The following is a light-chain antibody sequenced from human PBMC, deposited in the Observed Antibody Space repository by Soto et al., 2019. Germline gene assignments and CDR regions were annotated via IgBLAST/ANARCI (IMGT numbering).Light chain of an antibody. J-gene: IGLJ3*02. Sequence: HSVLTQPPSASGTPGQRVTISCSGSSSNIGSNTVNWYQQLPGTAPKLLIYSNNQQPSGVPDRFSGSKSGTSASLAISGLQSEDEADYYCAAWDDSLNGWVFGGGTKLTVL. V-gene: IGLV1-44*01. CDR3: AAWDDSLNGWV. CDR2: SNN. CDR1: SSNIGSNT.